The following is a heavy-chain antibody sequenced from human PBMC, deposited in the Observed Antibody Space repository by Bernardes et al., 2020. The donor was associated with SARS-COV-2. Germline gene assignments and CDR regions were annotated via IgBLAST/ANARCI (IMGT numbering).Heavy chain of an antibody. CDR3: TRAKYYYDSSLFDY. CDR2: IRSKAYGGTT. D-gene: IGHD3-22*01. CDR1: GFTFGDYA. Sequence: GGSLRLSCTASGFTFGDYAMSWFRQAPGKGLEWVGFIRSKAYGGTTEYAASVKGRFTISRDDSKSIAYLQMNSLKTEDTAVYYCTRAKYYYDSSLFDYWGQGTLVTVSS. V-gene: IGHV3-49*03. J-gene: IGHJ4*02.